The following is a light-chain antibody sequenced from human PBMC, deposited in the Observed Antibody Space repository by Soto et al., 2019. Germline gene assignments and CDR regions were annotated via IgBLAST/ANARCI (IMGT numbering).Light chain of an antibody. V-gene: IGKV2-28*01. CDR2: WSS. J-gene: IGKJ5*01. CDR1: QSLLHSNGNTY. CDR3: MQALQTPIT. Sequence: DIVLTQSPLSLPVTPGEPASISCRSSQSLLHSNGNTYLNWYLQRPGQSPQLLMYWSSIRASGVPDRFSGSGSGTDFTLKISRVEGEDVGVYYCMQALQTPITFGQGTRLEIK.